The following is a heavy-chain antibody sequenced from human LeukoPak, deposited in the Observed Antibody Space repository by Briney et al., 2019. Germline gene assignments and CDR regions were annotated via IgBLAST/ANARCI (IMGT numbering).Heavy chain of an antibody. D-gene: IGHD5-18*01. CDR3: ARRGYSYGLDY. Sequence: GGSLRLSCAASGFTVSSNYTSWVRQAPGKGLEWVSVIYSGGSTYYADSVKGRFTISRDNSKNTLYLQMNSLRAEDTAVYYCARRGYSYGLDYWGQGTLVTVSS. CDR1: GFTVSSNY. J-gene: IGHJ4*02. CDR2: IYSGGST. V-gene: IGHV3-53*01.